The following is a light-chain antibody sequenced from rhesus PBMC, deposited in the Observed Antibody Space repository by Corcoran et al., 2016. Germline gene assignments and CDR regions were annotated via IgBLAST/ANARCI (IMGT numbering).Light chain of an antibody. CDR2: YAS. CDR1: QVINNF. CDR3: QQYSDSPLT. V-gene: IGKV1-66*01. J-gene: IGKJ4*01. Sequence: DIQMTQSPSSLSASVGDRVTITCRASQVINNFLTWYQQKQWKAPKPLIYYASHLETGVPSSFSGSGTGKYYTLTINSLQPEDVATYYCQQYSDSPLTFGGGTKVDIK.